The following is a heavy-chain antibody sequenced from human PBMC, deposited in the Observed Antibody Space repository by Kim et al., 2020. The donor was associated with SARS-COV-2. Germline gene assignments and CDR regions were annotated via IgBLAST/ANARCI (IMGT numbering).Heavy chain of an antibody. CDR1: GGSVSSGSYF. Sequence: SETLSLTCTVSGGSVSSGSYFWSWIRQPPGKGLEWIGYIYYSGNTNYNPSLKSRVTMSVDTSKNQFSLKLRSVTAADTAVYYCARAPNDFWSGYPYYVDYWGQGTLVTVSS. D-gene: IGHD3-3*01. V-gene: IGHV4-61*01. J-gene: IGHJ4*02. CDR2: IYYSGNT. CDR3: ARAPNDFWSGYPYYVDY.